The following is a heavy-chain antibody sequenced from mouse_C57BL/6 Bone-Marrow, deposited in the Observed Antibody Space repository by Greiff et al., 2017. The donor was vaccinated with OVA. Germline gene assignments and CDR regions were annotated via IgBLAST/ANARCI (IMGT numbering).Heavy chain of an antibody. CDR3: ARLGYGSPYWYFDV. D-gene: IGHD1-1*01. V-gene: IGHV1-82*01. Sequence: QVHVKQSGPELVKPGASVKISCKASGYAFSSSWMNWVKQRPGKGLEWIGRIYPGDGDTNYNGKFKGKATLTADKSSSTAYMQLSSLTSEDSAVYFCARLGYGSPYWYFDVWGTGTTVTVSS. CDR1: GYAFSSSW. CDR2: IYPGDGDT. J-gene: IGHJ1*03.